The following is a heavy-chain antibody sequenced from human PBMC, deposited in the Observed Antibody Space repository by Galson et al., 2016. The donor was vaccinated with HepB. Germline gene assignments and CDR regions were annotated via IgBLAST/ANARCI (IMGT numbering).Heavy chain of an antibody. J-gene: IGHJ5*02. CDR2: LGRESGET. V-gene: IGHV1-24*01. D-gene: IGHD2-2*01. Sequence: SVKVSCKVSGYTLTELSINWVRRAPGKGLEWMGGLGRESGETFYAQNFQGRVTMSEDTSQDTAYMEMSSLRSEDTAVYYCVTAVIPPDETLGWFNPWGQGTLVTVSA. CDR1: GYTLTELS. CDR3: VTAVIPPDETLGWFNP.